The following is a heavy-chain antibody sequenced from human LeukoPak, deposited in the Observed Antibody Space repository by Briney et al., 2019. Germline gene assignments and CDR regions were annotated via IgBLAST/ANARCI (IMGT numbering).Heavy chain of an antibody. V-gene: IGHV4-39*01. CDR3: ARHGDYYDFWSGYWDYGMDV. CDR1: GGSISSSSYS. D-gene: IGHD3-3*01. Sequence: PSETLSLTCTVSGGSISSSSYSWGWIRQPPGEGLEWIGSIYYSGSTYYNPSLKSRVTISVDTSKNQFSLKLSSVTAADTAVYYCARHGDYYDFWSGYWDYGMDVWGQGTSVTVSS. CDR2: IYYSGST. J-gene: IGHJ6*02.